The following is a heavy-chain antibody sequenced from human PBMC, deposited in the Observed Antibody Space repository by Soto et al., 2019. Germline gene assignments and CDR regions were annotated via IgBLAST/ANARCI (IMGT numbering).Heavy chain of an antibody. V-gene: IGHV1-46*01. J-gene: IGHJ4*02. CDR1: GYTLTTYY. CDR3: ARDLGSSGYSVHGN. D-gene: IGHD3-22*01. CDR2: INPDGGST. Sequence: GSVKVSCKASGYTLTTYYIQWVRQAAGQGREWMGIINPDGGSTSYAPKFPGRVTMTRDTSTSTVYMELSSLRSDDTAVYYCARDLGSSGYSVHGNSGQGALVPVSS.